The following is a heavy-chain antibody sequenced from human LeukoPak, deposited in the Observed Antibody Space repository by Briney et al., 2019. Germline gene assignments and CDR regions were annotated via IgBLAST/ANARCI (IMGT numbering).Heavy chain of an antibody. V-gene: IGHV3-23*01. CDR3: AKEEGWSSSPANYYYYGMDV. CDR1: GFTFSSYA. Sequence: GGSLILSCAASGFTFSSYAMSWVRQAPGMGLEWVSAISGGGSTYYADSVKGRFTISRDNSKNTLYLQMNSLRAEDTAVYYCAKEEGWSSSPANYYYYGMDVWGQGTTVTVSS. D-gene: IGHD6-13*01. J-gene: IGHJ6*02. CDR2: ISGGGST.